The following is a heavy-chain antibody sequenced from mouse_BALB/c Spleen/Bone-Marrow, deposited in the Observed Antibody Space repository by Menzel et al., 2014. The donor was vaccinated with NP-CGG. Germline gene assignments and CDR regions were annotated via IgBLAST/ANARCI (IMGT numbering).Heavy chain of an antibody. CDR2: IDPENGNT. Sequence: EVNVVESGAELVRPGALVKLSCKASGFNIKDYYMHWVKQRPEQGLEWIEWIDPENGNTIYDPKFQGKASITADTSSNTAYLQLSSLTSEDTAVYYCAMITTYWGQGTTLTVSS. CDR1: GFNIKDYY. J-gene: IGHJ2*01. D-gene: IGHD2-4*01. CDR3: AMITTY. V-gene: IGHV14-1*02.